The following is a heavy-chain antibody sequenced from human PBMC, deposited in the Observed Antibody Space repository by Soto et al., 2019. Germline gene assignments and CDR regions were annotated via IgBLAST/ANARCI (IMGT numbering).Heavy chain of an antibody. V-gene: IGHV3-74*01. CDR1: GFTFSSYF. CDR2: IDNDGGTT. J-gene: IGHJ4*02. CDR3: TRGYYGPDY. Sequence: EVQLVESGGGSVQPGGSLRLSCAASGFTFSSYFMYWVRQAPGKGLVWVSRIDNDGGTTNYADSVEGRFTISRDNANNTLYLQMNSLRAEDTAVYYCTRGYYGPDYWGQGTLVTVSS. D-gene: IGHD3-10*01.